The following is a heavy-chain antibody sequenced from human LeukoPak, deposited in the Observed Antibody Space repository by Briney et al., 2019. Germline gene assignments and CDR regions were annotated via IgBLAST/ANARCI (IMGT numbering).Heavy chain of an antibody. CDR2: INHSGST. CDR3: ARQSIRGVSEFDY. CDR1: GGSFSGYY. Sequence: SETLSLTCAVYGGSFSGYYWSWIRQPPGKGLEWIGEINHSGSTYYNPSLKSRVTISVDTSKNQFSLKLSSVTAADTAVYYCARQSIRGVSEFDYWGQGTLVTVSS. V-gene: IGHV4-34*01. J-gene: IGHJ4*02. D-gene: IGHD3-10*01.